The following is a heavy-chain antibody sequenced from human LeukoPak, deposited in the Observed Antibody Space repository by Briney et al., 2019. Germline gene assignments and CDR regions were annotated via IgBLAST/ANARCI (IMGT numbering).Heavy chain of an antibody. Sequence: GGSLRLSCAASGFTFSSYWMSWVRQAPGKGLEWVANIKQDGSEKYYVDSVKGRFTISRDNAKNSLYLQMNSLRAEDTAVYYCARYGKYGYGFPYYYYYGMDVWGQGTTVTVSS. D-gene: IGHD5-24*01. CDR2: IKQDGSEK. CDR3: ARYGKYGYGFPYYYYYGMDV. V-gene: IGHV3-7*01. CDR1: GFTFSSYW. J-gene: IGHJ6*02.